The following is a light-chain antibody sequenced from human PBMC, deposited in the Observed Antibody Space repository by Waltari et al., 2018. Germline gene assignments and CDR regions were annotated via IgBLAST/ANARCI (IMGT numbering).Light chain of an antibody. V-gene: IGKV1-39*01. J-gene: IGKJ2*01. Sequence: IQMTQSPSSLSASVGDRVTITCRASQSISSYLNWYQQKPGKAPKLLIYAASSLQSGVPSRFSGSGSGTDFTLTISSLQPEDFATYYCQQSYSTPNPFGQGTKLEIK. CDR1: QSISSY. CDR3: QQSYSTPNP. CDR2: AAS.